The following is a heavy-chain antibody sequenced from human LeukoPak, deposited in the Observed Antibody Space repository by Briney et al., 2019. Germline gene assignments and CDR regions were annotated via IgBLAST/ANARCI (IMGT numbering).Heavy chain of an antibody. CDR2: ISWNSGSI. D-gene: IGHD4-17*01. J-gene: IGHJ4*02. V-gene: IGHV3-9*01. CDR3: AKVAYGDPL. Sequence: PGGSLRLSCAASGFTFDDYAMHWVRQAPGKGLEWVSGISWNSGSIGYADSVKGRLTISRDNAKNSLYLQMNSLRAEDTALYYCAKVAYGDPLWGQGTLVTVSS. CDR1: GFTFDDYA.